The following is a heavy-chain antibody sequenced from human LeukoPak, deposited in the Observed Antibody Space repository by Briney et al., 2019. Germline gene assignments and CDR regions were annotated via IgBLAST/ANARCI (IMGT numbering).Heavy chain of an antibody. J-gene: IGHJ4*02. CDR3: ARSVNGWSFRLGEVDY. CDR2: IYWDDDK. Sequence: TLSLTCTVSGVSISSYNWSWIRQPPGKALEWHALIYWDDDKRYSPSLKSRLTITKDTSKNQVVLTMTNMDAVDTATYYCARSVNGWSFRLGEVDYWGQGTLVTVSS. CDR1: GVSISSYNW. V-gene: IGHV2-5*08. D-gene: IGHD6-19*01.